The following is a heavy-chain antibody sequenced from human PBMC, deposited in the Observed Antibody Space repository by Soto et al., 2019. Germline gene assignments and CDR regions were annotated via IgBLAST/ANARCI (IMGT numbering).Heavy chain of an antibody. CDR1: GGSINTATHS. Sequence: QLQLQESGSGLVKPSQTLSLTCAVSGGSINTATHSWSWIRQPPGKGLEWIGYIYHSGSTYYNPSVKSRVTPSIAKSNTQFSPRLSSVPAADTAVYYCARGGGVPTTGDDYWGQGILVTVSS. D-gene: IGHD3-16*01. CDR3: ARGGGVPTTGDDY. J-gene: IGHJ4*02. V-gene: IGHV4-30-2*01. CDR2: IYHSGST.